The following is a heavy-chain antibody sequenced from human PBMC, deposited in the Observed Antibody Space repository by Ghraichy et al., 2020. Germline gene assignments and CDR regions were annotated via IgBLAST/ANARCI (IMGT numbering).Heavy chain of an antibody. V-gene: IGHV3-30-3*01. CDR3: ARGRGSGSYYNPLDY. D-gene: IGHD3-10*01. CDR2: ISYDGSNE. CDR1: GFTFSSYA. J-gene: IGHJ4*02. Sequence: LTCAASGFTFSSYAMHWVRQAPGKGLEWVAVISYDGSNEYYADSVKGRLTISRDNSKNTLNLQMNSLRAEDTAVYYCARGRGSGSYYNPLDYWGQGTLVTVSS.